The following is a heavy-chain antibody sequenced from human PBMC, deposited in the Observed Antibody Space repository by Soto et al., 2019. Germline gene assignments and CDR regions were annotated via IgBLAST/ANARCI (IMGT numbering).Heavy chain of an antibody. CDR3: ARDLMAGTTDY. CDR2: IYYSGST. D-gene: IGHD1-7*01. J-gene: IGHJ4*02. CDR1: GGSLSSYD. V-gene: IGHV4-59*01. Sequence: SETLSLTCTVAGGSLSSYDLSWIRQPPGKGLEWIGYIYYSGSTNYNPSLKSRVTISVDTSKNQFSLKLSSVTAADTAVYYCARDLMAGTTDYWGQGTLVTVSS.